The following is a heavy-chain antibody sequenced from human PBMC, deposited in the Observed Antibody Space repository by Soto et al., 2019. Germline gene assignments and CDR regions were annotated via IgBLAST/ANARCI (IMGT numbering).Heavy chain of an antibody. D-gene: IGHD3-22*01. CDR2: ISSSSSYI. CDR1: GFTFSSYS. CDR3: VRTIRDYYDSSGYWFDI. J-gene: IGHJ3*02. V-gene: IGHV3-21*01. Sequence: GGSLRLSCAASGFTFSSYSMNWVRQAPGKGLEWVSSISSSSSYIYYADSVKGRFTISRDNAKNSLYLQMNSLRAEDTAVYYCVRTIRDYYDSSGYWFDIWGQGTMVTVSS.